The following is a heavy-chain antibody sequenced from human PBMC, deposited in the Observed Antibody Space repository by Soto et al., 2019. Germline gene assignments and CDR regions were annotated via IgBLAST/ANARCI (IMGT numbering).Heavy chain of an antibody. Sequence: EVRLVESGGGLGKPGGSLRVSCAASGFNFNTYSMNWVRQAPGKGLEWVSFISTSGGYKYYADSVRGRFTISRDNAKKSVYLEMNSLTADDTAVYYCAGERSALPGARDAMDVWGQGTTVTVSS. CDR1: GFNFNTYS. CDR2: ISTSGGYK. CDR3: AGERSALPGARDAMDV. V-gene: IGHV3-21*02. D-gene: IGHD1-26*01. J-gene: IGHJ6*02.